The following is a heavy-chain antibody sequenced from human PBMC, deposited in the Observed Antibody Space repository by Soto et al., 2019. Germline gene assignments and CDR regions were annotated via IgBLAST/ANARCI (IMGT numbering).Heavy chain of an antibody. CDR3: ARGVAAAVFPNYYYYMDV. Sequence: GASVKVSCKASGYTFTSYDINWVRQATGQGLEWMGWMNPNSGNTGYAQKFQGRVTMTRNTSISTAYMELSSLRSEDTAVYYCARGVAAAVFPNYYYYMDVWGKGTTVTVSS. CDR2: MNPNSGNT. CDR1: GYTFTSYD. V-gene: IGHV1-8*01. D-gene: IGHD6-13*01. J-gene: IGHJ6*03.